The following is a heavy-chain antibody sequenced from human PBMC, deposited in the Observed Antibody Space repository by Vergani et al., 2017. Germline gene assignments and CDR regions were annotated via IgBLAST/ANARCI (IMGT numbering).Heavy chain of an antibody. Sequence: EVQLVESGGGLVQPGGSLRLSCATSGFTFTTYWMTWVRQAPGKGLEGVANIKQYGSEKNYVDSVKGRFTISRDNAKQSLYLQMSSLRAEDKAVYYCARENWGPEYWGPGTLVTVSS. J-gene: IGHJ4*02. CDR2: IKQYGSEK. V-gene: IGHV3-7*01. CDR1: GFTFTTYW. CDR3: ARENWGPEY. D-gene: IGHD3-16*01.